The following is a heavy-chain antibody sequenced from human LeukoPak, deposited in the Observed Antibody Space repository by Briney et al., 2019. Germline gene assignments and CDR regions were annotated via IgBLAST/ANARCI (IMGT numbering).Heavy chain of an antibody. CDR3: ASDEVVTARTFDY. Sequence: SETLSLTCTVSGGSISSSSYYWGWIRQPPGKGLEWIGSIYYSGSTYYNPSLKSRVTISVDTSKNQFSLKLSSVTAADTAVYYCASDEVVTARTFDYWGQGTLVTVSS. V-gene: IGHV4-39*07. J-gene: IGHJ4*02. D-gene: IGHD2-21*02. CDR2: IYYSGST. CDR1: GGSISSSSYY.